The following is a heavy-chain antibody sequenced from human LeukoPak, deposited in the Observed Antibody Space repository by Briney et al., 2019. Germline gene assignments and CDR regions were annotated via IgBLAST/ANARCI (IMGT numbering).Heavy chain of an antibody. Sequence: RASVKVSCKASGYTFTNYGFSWVRQAPGQGLEWMGWISAYNGYTDYTQKFQFRVTMTTDTSTSTAYMELRSLRSDDTAVYYCARDKVVTTEVTQHFQHWGQGTLVTVSS. CDR2: ISAYNGYT. CDR3: ARDKVVTTEVTQHFQH. V-gene: IGHV1-18*01. J-gene: IGHJ1*01. CDR1: GYTFTNYG. D-gene: IGHD4-23*01.